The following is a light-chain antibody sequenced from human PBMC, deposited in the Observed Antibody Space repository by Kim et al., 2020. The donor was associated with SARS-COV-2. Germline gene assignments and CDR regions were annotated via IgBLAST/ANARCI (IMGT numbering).Light chain of an antibody. V-gene: IGLV10-54*04. Sequence: QGATHTGPGNSNEVGFEGAAWLQHHPGHPPKLLSYRNNNRPSGISERFSASRSGDIASLTITGLQPEDEADYYCSAWDKSLSAVVFGGGTKVTVL. CDR2: RNN. CDR1: SNEVGFEG. J-gene: IGLJ2*01. CDR3: SAWDKSLSAVV.